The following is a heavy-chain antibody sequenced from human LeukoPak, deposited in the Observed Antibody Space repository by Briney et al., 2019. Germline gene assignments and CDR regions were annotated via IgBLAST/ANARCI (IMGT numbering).Heavy chain of an antibody. CDR2: IYYSGYT. J-gene: IGHJ4*02. Sequence: SETLSLTCTVSGGSITTSSYYWGWIRQPPGKGLEWIGSIYYSGYTYYNPSLKSRVTISVDTSKNQFSLKLSSVTAADTAVYYCARSPDIMVVGIYGGNYFDYWGQGTLVTVSS. D-gene: IGHD3-22*01. CDR1: GGSITTSSYY. CDR3: ARSPDIMVVGIYGGNYFDY. V-gene: IGHV4-39*07.